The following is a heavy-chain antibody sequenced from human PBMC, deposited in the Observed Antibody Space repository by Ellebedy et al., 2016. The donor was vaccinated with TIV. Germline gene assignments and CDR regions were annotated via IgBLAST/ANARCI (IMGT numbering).Heavy chain of an antibody. V-gene: IGHV1-3*01. Sequence: AASVKVSCKASGYRFNHYAIHWVRQAPGQTLEWMGWIFAGNGETKYSQKFQGRVTMTRDTSTSTLYMQLISLRSEDTAVYYCAREARGTGGFDPWGQGTLVTVSS. CDR1: GYRFNHYA. CDR2: IFAGNGET. D-gene: IGHD2-8*02. J-gene: IGHJ5*02. CDR3: AREARGTGGFDP.